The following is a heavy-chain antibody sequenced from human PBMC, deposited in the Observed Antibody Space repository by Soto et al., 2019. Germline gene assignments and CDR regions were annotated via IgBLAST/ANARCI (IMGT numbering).Heavy chain of an antibody. CDR2: ISGSGGST. CDR3: AKSPEQILTGYYGNNWFDP. D-gene: IGHD3-9*01. CDR1: GFTFSSYA. J-gene: IGHJ5*02. Sequence: TGGSLRLSCAASGFTFSSYAMSWVRQAPGKGLEWVSAISGSGGSTYYADSVKGRFTISRDNSKNTLYLQMNSLRAEDTAVYYCAKSPEQILTGYYGNNWFDPWGQGTLVTVSS. V-gene: IGHV3-23*01.